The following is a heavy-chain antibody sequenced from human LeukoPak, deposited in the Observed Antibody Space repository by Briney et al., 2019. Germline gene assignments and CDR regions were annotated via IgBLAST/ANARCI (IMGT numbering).Heavy chain of an antibody. V-gene: IGHV4-38-2*01. CDR3: AGITVPLLFPNYYYYMDV. CDR2: IYYSGST. CDR1: GYSISSGYY. D-gene: IGHD1-14*01. J-gene: IGHJ6*03. Sequence: SETLSLTCAVSGYSISSGYYWGWIRQPPGKGLEWIGSIYYSGSTYYNPSLKSRVTISVDTSKNQFSLKLSSVTAADTAVYYCAGITVPLLFPNYYYYMDVWGKGTTVTVSS.